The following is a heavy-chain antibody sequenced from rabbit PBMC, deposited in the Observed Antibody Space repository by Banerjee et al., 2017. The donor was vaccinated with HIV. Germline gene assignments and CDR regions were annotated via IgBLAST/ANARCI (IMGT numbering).Heavy chain of an antibody. CDR2: IDNGINGST. J-gene: IGHJ4*01. CDR3: ARDLAGVIGWNFNL. V-gene: IGHV1S45*01. D-gene: IGHD4-1*01. CDR1: GFSFNSSYW. Sequence: QEQLEESGGDLVKPEGSLTLTCTASGFSFNSSYWICWVRQAPGKGLEWIACIDNGINGSTYYASWAKGRFTISKTSSTTVTLQMTSLTAADTATYFCARDLAGVIGWNFNLWGQGTLVTVS.